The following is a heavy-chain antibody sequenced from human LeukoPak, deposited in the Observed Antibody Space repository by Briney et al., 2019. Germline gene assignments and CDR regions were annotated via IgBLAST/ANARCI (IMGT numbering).Heavy chain of an antibody. Sequence: GGSLRLSCAASGFTFSSYWMSWVRQAPGKGLEWVANIKQDGSEKYYVDSVKGRFTISRDNAKNSLYLQMNSLRAEDTAVYYCARGLAGDYVLDAFDIWGRGTMVTVSS. CDR1: GFTFSSYW. CDR3: ARGLAGDYVLDAFDI. CDR2: IKQDGSEK. V-gene: IGHV3-7*01. J-gene: IGHJ3*02. D-gene: IGHD4-17*01.